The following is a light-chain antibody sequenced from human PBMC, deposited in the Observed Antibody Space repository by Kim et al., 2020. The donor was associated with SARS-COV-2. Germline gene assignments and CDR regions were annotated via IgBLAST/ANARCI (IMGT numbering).Light chain of an antibody. Sequence: AIRMTQSPSSFSASTGDRVTITCRASQGISSSLAWYQQKPGKGPNLLIYGASTLQSGVPSRFSGSRSGTEFTLTISSLQSEDFATYYCQQYDTYPWTFGQGTKVDIK. V-gene: IGKV1-8*01. CDR3: QQYDTYPWT. CDR1: QGISSS. CDR2: GAS. J-gene: IGKJ1*01.